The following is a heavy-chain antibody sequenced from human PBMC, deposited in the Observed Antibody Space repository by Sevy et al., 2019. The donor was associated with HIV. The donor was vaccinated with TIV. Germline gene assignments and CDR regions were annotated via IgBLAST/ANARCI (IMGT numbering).Heavy chain of an antibody. J-gene: IGHJ6*02. V-gene: IGHV3-21*01. CDR3: ARAYCSGGSCYSGRFDYYYGMDV. D-gene: IGHD2-15*01. CDR1: GFTFSSYS. Sequence: GGSLRLSCAASGFTFSSYSMNWVRQAPGKGLEWVSSISSSSSYIYYADSVKGRFTISRDNAKNSLYLQMNVLRAEDTAVYYCARAYCSGGSCYSGRFDYYYGMDVWGQGTTVTVSS. CDR2: ISSSSSYI.